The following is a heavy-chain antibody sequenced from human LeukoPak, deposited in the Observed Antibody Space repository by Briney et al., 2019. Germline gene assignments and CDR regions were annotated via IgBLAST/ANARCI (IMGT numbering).Heavy chain of an antibody. V-gene: IGHV4-59*08. CDR1: GGSISSYY. CDR3: ARRSFARDYYDSSGYYFDY. J-gene: IGHJ4*02. D-gene: IGHD3-22*01. Sequence: SETLSLTCTVSGGSISSYYWSWIRQPPGKGLEWIGYIYYSGSTNYNPSLKSRVTISVDTSKNQFSLKLSSVTAADTAVYYCARRSFARDYYDSSGYYFDYWGQGTLVTVSS. CDR2: IYYSGST.